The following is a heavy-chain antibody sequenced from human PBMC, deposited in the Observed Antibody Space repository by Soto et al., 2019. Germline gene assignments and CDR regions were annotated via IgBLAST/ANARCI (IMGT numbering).Heavy chain of an antibody. CDR3: VKDESINWYSGHFRH. D-gene: IGHD6-13*01. J-gene: IGHJ1*01. Sequence: GGSLRLSCAASGFTFSSYSMNWVRQAPGKGLEWVSYISSSSSTIYYADSVKGRFTISRDNAKNSLYLQMNSLRAEDTAFYYCVKDESINWYSGHFRHWGQGTLVTVSS. V-gene: IGHV3-48*01. CDR2: ISSSSSTI. CDR1: GFTFSSYS.